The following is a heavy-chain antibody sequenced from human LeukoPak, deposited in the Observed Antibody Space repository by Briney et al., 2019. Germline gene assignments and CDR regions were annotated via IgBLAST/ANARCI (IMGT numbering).Heavy chain of an antibody. CDR2: IHNSGSI. D-gene: IGHD2-2*01. J-gene: IGHJ4*02. CDR3: ARKASVVPTVKPEGLFFFYY. CDR1: GSSINTGYY. Sequence: SETLSLTCADSGSSINTGYYWGWIRQPPGKGLEGFGRIHNSGSIYYNPSLKSRVTISVDTSKNHFFLNPTSITAAEPGVYLSARKASVVPTVKPEGLFFFYYRGQGTLVTVSS. V-gene: IGHV4-38-2*01.